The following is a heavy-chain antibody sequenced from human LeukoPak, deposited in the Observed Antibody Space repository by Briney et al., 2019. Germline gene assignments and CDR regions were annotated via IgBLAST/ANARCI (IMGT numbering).Heavy chain of an antibody. CDR1: GGSFIGYY. J-gene: IGHJ5*02. V-gene: IGHV4-34*01. D-gene: IGHD3-3*01. CDR3: ARGPRITIFGVVITNWFDP. CDR2: INHIGST. Sequence: PSETLSLTCAVYGGSFIGYYGTGIRRPPGKGLDGMGEINHIGSTNYNPSLKSRVTISVDTSKNQFSLKLSSVTAADTAVYYCARGPRITIFGVVITNWFDPWGQGTLVTVSS.